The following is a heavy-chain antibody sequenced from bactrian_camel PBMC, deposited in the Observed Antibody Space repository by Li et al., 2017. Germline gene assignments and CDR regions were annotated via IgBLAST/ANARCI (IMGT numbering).Heavy chain of an antibody. J-gene: IGHJ6*01. D-gene: IGHD3*01. CDR2: IASDGRT. Sequence: HVQLVESGGDSVQAGGSLRLSCTASGVTFDEVDMGWYRQAPGNECELVSRIASDGRTYYTDSAKGRFTISRDNAKKAVYLEMNSLKPEDTGVYYCAADRGYGLDCDDASGYWGQGTQVTVS. V-gene: IGHV3S60*01. CDR3: AADRGYGLDCDDASGY. CDR1: GVTFDEVD.